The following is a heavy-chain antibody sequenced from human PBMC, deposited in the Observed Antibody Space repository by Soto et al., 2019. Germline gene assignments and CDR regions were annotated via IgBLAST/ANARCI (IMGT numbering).Heavy chain of an antibody. J-gene: IGHJ4*02. D-gene: IGHD6-19*01. Sequence: GGSLRLSCAASGFTFSSYSMNWVRQAPGKGLEWVSSISSSSSYIYYADSVKGRFTISRDNAKNSLYLQMNSLRAEDTAVYYCARDPRSSGWPFDYWGQGTLVTVSS. V-gene: IGHV3-21*01. CDR1: GFTFSSYS. CDR3: ARDPRSSGWPFDY. CDR2: ISSSSSYI.